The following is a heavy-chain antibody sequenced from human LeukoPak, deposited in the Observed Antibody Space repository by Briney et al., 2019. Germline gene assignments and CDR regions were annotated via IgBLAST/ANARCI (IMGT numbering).Heavy chain of an antibody. Sequence: GASVKVSCKASGYTFTDYYMHWVQQAPGKGLEWMGRVDPEDGETIYAEKFQGRVTITADTSTDTAYMELSSLRSEDTAVYYCARWSSGWYFPDYWGQGTLVTVSS. J-gene: IGHJ4*02. D-gene: IGHD6-19*01. CDR3: ARWSSGWYFPDY. CDR1: GYTFTDYY. V-gene: IGHV1-69-2*01. CDR2: VDPEDGET.